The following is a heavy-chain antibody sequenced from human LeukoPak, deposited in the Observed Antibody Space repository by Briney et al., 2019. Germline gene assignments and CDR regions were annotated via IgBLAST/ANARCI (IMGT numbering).Heavy chain of an antibody. CDR3: AREGGAVAGTFADY. D-gene: IGHD6-19*01. Sequence: PSETLSLTCAVYGGSFSGYYWSWIRQPPGKGLEWIGEINHSGSTNYNPSLKSRVTISVDTSKNQFSLKLSSVTAADTAVYYCAREGGAVAGTFADYWGQGTLVTVSS. CDR2: INHSGST. CDR1: GGSFSGYY. V-gene: IGHV4-34*01. J-gene: IGHJ4*02.